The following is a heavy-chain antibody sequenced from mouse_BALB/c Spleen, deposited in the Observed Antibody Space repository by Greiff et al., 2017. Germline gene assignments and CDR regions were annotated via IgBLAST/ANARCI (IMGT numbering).Heavy chain of an antibody. V-gene: IGHV3-2*02. CDR1: GYSITSDYA. CDR3: AREITMDY. D-gene: IGHD2-4*01. Sequence: EVMLVESGPGLVKPSQSLSLTCTVTGYSITSDYAWNWIRQFPGNKLEWMGYISYSGSTSYNPSLKSRISITRDTSKNQFFLQLNSVTTEDTATYYCAREITMDYWGQGTSVTVSS. CDR2: ISYSGST. J-gene: IGHJ4*01.